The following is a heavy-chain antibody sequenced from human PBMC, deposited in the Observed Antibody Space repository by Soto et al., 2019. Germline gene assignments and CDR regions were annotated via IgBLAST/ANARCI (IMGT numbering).Heavy chain of an antibody. D-gene: IGHD3-9*01. J-gene: IGHJ4*02. CDR3: ARVNRPYYDILTGYYIPDLDY. V-gene: IGHV1-8*01. CDR1: GDTFTSYD. CDR2: MNPNSGNT. Sequence: ASLKVCCKASGDTFTSYDINWVRQATGQGLEWMGWMNPNSGNTGYAQKFQGRVTMTRNTSISTAYMELSSLRSEDTAVYYCARVNRPYYDILTGYYIPDLDYWGQGTLVTVSS.